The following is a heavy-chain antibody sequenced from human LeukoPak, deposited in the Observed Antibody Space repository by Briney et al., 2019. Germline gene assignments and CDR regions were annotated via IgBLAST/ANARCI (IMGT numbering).Heavy chain of an antibody. J-gene: IGHJ4*02. Sequence: PGGSLRLSCAASGFTFSSYGMHWVRQAPGKGLEWVAVIWYDGSNKYYADSVKGRFTISRDNSKNTLYLQMNSLRAEDTAVYYCVGDGIAAAAASLDYWGQGTLVTVSS. CDR1: GFTFSSYG. CDR3: VGDGIAAAAASLDY. CDR2: IWYDGSNK. V-gene: IGHV3-33*01. D-gene: IGHD6-13*01.